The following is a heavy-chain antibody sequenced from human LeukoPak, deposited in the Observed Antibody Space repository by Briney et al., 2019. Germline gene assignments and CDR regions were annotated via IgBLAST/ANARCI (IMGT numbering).Heavy chain of an antibody. J-gene: IGHJ6*03. CDR2: INHSGST. CDR3: ARLNYMDV. Sequence: SETLSLTCAVYGGSFSGYYWSWIRQPPGKGLEWIGEINHSGSTNYNPSLKSRVTISVDTSKNQFSLKLSSVTAADTAVYYCARLNYMDVWGKGTTVTISS. V-gene: IGHV4-34*01. CDR1: GGSFSGYY.